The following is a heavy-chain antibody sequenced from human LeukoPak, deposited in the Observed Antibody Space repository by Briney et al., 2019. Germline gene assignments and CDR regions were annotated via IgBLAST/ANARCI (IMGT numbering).Heavy chain of an antibody. CDR2: INHSGST. J-gene: IGHJ4*02. D-gene: IGHD3-9*01. Sequence: PSETLSLTCAVYGGSFSGYYWSWIRQPPGKGLEWIGEINHSGSTNYNPSLKSRVTISVDTSKNQFSLKLSSVTAADTAVYYCARLLIPDDILTDNFDYWGQGTLVTVSS. CDR1: GGSFSGYY. V-gene: IGHV4-34*01. CDR3: ARLLIPDDILTDNFDY.